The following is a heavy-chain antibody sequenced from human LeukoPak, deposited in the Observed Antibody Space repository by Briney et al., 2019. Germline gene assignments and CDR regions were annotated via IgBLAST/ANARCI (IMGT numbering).Heavy chain of an antibody. Sequence: KPGGSLRLSCAASGFTFSSYSMNWVRQAPGKRLEWVSSISSSSSYIYYADSVKGRFTISRDNAKNSLYLQMNSLRAEDTAVYYCARWLEWLTHDYWGQGTLVTVSS. CDR2: ISSSSSYI. V-gene: IGHV3-21*01. CDR1: GFTFSSYS. CDR3: ARWLEWLTHDY. J-gene: IGHJ4*02. D-gene: IGHD3-3*01.